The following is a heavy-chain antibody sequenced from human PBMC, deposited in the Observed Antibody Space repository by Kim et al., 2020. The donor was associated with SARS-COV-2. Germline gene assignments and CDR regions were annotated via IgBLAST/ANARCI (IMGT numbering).Heavy chain of an antibody. CDR3: AKRVNYYYYMDV. CDR2: ISGDGVSST. Sequence: GGSLRLSCAASGFTFDDYGMYWVRQAPGKGLEWVSLISGDGVSSTHYAESVQGRFTISRDNSKNSLYLQMNSLRSEDTAVYFCAKRVNYYYYMDVWGKGTTVTVSS. CDR1: GFTFDDYG. D-gene: IGHD6-13*01. V-gene: IGHV3-43*02. J-gene: IGHJ6*03.